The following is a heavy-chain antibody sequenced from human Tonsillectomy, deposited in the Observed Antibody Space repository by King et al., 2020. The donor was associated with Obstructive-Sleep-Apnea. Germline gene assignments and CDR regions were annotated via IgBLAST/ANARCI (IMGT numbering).Heavy chain of an antibody. Sequence: QLVQSGGGLVKPGGSLRLSCAASGFTFSSYSMNWVRQAPGKGLEWVSSISSSSSYIYYANSVKGRFTISRDNAKNSLYLQMNRLRAEDTAVYYCARSDYYDRPEGYYFDYWGQGTLVTVSS. J-gene: IGHJ4*02. V-gene: IGHV3-21*01. CDR3: ARSDYYDRPEGYYFDY. D-gene: IGHD3-22*01. CDR1: GFTFSSYS. CDR2: ISSSSSYI.